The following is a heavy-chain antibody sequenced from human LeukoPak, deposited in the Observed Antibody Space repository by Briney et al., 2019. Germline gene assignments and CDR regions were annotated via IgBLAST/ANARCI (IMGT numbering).Heavy chain of an antibody. CDR3: AREVNWRFDY. Sequence: PGGSLRLSCAASGFTFSSYTMYWVRQAPGKGLEYVSAISSNGGSTYYANSVKGRFTISRDNSKNTLYLQMGSLRGEDMAVYYCAREVNWRFDYWGRGTLVTVSS. D-gene: IGHD1-1*01. J-gene: IGHJ4*02. CDR2: ISSNGGST. CDR1: GFTFSSYT. V-gene: IGHV3-64*01.